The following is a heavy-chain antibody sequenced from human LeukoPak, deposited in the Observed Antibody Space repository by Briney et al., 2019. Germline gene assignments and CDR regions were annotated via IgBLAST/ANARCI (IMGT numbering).Heavy chain of an antibody. D-gene: IGHD2-15*01. V-gene: IGHV3-49*04. CDR2: IRSKAYGGTT. J-gene: IGHJ4*02. CDR1: GFTFGDYA. CDR3: TRRVYCSGGSCYDY. Sequence: PGGSLRLSCTASGFTFGDYAMSWVRQAPGKGLEWVGFIRSKAYGGTTEYAASVKGRLTISRDDSKSIAYLQMNSLKTEDTAVYYCTRRVYCSGGSCYDYWGQGTLVTVSS.